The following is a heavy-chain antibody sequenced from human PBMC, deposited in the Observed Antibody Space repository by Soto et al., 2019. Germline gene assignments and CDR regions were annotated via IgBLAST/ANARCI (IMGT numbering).Heavy chain of an antibody. J-gene: IGHJ3*02. CDR1: GGSISSSNW. CDR3: ARGIVGATTMWDAFDI. CDR2: IYHSGST. V-gene: IGHV4-4*02. Sequence: SETLSLTCAVSGGSISSSNWWSWVRQPPGKGLEWIGEIYHSGSTNYNPSLKSRVTISVDKSKNQFSLKLSSVTAADTVVYYCARGIVGATTMWDAFDIWGQGTMVTVSS. D-gene: IGHD1-26*01.